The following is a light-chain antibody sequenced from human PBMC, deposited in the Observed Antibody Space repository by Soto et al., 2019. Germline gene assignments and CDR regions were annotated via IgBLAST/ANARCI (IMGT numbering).Light chain of an antibody. Sequence: QSALTQPASVSGSPGQSITISCTGTSSDVGGYNYVSWYQQYAGEAPKLMIYEVSNRPSGVSNRFSGSKYDNTASLTISGLQSEDEADYFCSSYTSTNTLVFGGGTKLTVL. CDR2: EVS. V-gene: IGLV2-14*01. J-gene: IGLJ3*02. CDR3: SSYTSTNTLV. CDR1: SSDVGGYNY.